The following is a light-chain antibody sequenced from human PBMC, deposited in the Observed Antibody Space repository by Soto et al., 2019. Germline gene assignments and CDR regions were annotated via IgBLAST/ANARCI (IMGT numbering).Light chain of an antibody. CDR1: SSDVGGYNY. V-gene: IGLV2-14*01. J-gene: IGLJ2*01. CDR2: EVT. CDR3: SSYTSISTLV. Sequence: QSALTQPVSVSGSPGQSITISCTGTSSDVGGYNYVSWYQQHPDKAPKLMIYEVTKRPSGVSNRFSGSKSGNTASLTISGLQAADESDYYCSSYTSISTLVFGGGTKLTVL.